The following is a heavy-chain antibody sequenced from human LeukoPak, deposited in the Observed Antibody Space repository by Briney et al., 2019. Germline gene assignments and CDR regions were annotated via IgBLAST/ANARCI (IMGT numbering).Heavy chain of an antibody. CDR3: ARGDYPFDY. D-gene: IGHD4-17*01. CDR1: GGSISSYY. V-gene: IGHV4-59*01. Sequence: PSETLSLTCTVSGGSISSYYWSWILQPPGKGLEWIGYIYYSGSTNYNPSLKSRVTISVDTSKNQFSLKLSSVTAADTAVYYCARGDYPFDYWGQGTLVTVSS. J-gene: IGHJ4*02. CDR2: IYYSGST.